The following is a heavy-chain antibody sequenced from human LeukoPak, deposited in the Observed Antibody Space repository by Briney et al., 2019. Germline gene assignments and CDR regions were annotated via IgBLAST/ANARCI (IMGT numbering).Heavy chain of an antibody. CDR2: INPNSGGT. V-gene: IGHV1-2*02. J-gene: IGHJ5*02. CDR1: GYTFTGYY. D-gene: IGHD3-22*01. Sequence: ASVKVSCKASGYTFTGYYMHWLRQAPGQGLEWMGWINPNSGGTNYAQKFQGRVTMTRDTSISTAYMELSRLRSDDTAVYYCARVGDSSGYYYGGNWFDPWGQGTLVTVSS. CDR3: ARVGDSSGYYYGGNWFDP.